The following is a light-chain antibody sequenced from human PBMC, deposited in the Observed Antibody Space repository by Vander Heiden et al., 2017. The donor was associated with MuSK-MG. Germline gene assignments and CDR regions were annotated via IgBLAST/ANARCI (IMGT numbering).Light chain of an antibody. Sequence: DIQMTQSPSSLSASVGDRVTITCQASQDISNYLNWYQQKPGKAPKLLIYDASNLETGVPSRFSGSGSGTDFTFTISSLQPEDIATYYCLQDYNLRRTFGQGTKLEIK. CDR2: DAS. CDR3: LQDYNLRRT. J-gene: IGKJ2*01. V-gene: IGKV1-33*01. CDR1: QDISNY.